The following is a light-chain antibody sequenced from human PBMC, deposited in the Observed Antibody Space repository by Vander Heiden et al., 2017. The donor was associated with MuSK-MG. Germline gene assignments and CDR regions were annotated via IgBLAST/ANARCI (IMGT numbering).Light chain of an antibody. CDR1: QRVSSY. Sequence: EIVLTQSPATLSLSPGERATLSCRASQRVSSYLAWYQQKPGQAPRLLIYDASNRATGIPARFSGSGSGTDFTLTISSLEPEDFAVYYCQQRSNWPPEGLTFGGGTKVEIK. CDR3: QQRSNWPPEGLT. V-gene: IGKV3-11*01. CDR2: DAS. J-gene: IGKJ4*01.